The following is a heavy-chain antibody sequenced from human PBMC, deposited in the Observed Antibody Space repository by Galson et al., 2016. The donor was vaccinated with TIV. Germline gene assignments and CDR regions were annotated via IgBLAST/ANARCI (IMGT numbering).Heavy chain of an antibody. CDR3: ATVGRAYGNSFDS. V-gene: IGHV3-23*01. CDR2: ISDTGRNT. Sequence: SLRLSCAASGFSFSTFGMHWIRQAPGKGLEWVSGISDTGRNTYYTGSVKGRFTTSRDKSENTLSLQMDSLRAEDTAVYYCATVGRAYGNSFDSWGQGTLVTVSS. J-gene: IGHJ5*01. CDR1: GFSFSTFG. D-gene: IGHD3-10*01.